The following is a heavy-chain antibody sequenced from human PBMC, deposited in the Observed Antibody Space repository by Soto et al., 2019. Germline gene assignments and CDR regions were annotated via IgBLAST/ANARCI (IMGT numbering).Heavy chain of an antibody. CDR1: GYTFTSYY. J-gene: IGHJ4*02. CDR3: ARSIAAAVDFDY. V-gene: IGHV1-46*01. D-gene: IGHD6-13*01. CDR2: INPSGGST. Sequence: GPSVKVSCKASGYTFTSYYMHWVRQAPGQGLEWMGIINPSGGSTSYAQKFQGRVTMTRDTSTSTVYMELSSLRSEDTAVYYCARSIAAAVDFDYWGQGTLVTVSS.